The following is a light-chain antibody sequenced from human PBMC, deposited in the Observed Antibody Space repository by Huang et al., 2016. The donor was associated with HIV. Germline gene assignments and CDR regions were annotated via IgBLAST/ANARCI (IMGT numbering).Light chain of an antibody. CDR3: QQYYSIPWT. J-gene: IGKJ1*01. Sequence: DIVMTQSPDSLAVSLGERATIDCKSSQSVLYSSNNNNYLSWYQQKSGQSPKLLIYCASTRESGVPDRFSGSGSGTDFTLTISSLQAEDVAVYFCQQYYSIPWTFGQGTKVEVK. CDR2: CAS. V-gene: IGKV4-1*01. CDR1: QSVLYSSNNNNY.